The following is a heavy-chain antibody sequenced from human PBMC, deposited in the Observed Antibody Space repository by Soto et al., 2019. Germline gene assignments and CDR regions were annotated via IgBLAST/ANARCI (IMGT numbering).Heavy chain of an antibody. CDR3: AKALGELSPESFDY. CDR1: GFTFSSYA. J-gene: IGHJ4*02. Sequence: QVQLVESGGGVVQPGRSLRLSCAASGFTFSSYAMHWVRQAPGKGLEWVAVMSYDGNNQYFADSVKGRFTISRDNFKNTLHLQMNSLRPEDTAVYYCAKALGELSPESFDYWGQGILVTVSS. CDR2: MSYDGNNQ. D-gene: IGHD3-16*02. V-gene: IGHV3-30*18.